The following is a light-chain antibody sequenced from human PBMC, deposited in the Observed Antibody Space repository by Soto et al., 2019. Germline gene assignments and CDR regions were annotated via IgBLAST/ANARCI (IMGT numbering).Light chain of an antibody. J-gene: IGKJ1*01. Sequence: DIQMTQSPSTLSASVGDRVTITCRASQSISIYLNWYHQKPGKAPKLLIDAASSLQSGVPSRFSGSGSGTDFTLTISSLQPEDFATYYCQQGYSTPRTFGQGTKVDIK. CDR3: QQGYSTPRT. CDR2: AAS. V-gene: IGKV1-39*01. CDR1: QSISIY.